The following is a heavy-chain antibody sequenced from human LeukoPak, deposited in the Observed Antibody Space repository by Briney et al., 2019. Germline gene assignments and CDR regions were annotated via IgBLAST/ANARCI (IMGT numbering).Heavy chain of an antibody. V-gene: IGHV3-23*01. CDR2: ISGSGGST. J-gene: IGHJ4*02. CDR1: GFTFSSYA. Sequence: GGSLRLSCAASGFTFSSYAMSWVRQAPGKGLEWVSAISGSGGSTYYADSVKGRFAISRDNSKNTLYLQMNSLRAEDTAVYYCAKDRGIFEGFDYWGQGTLVTVSS. D-gene: IGHD3-3*01. CDR3: AKDRGIFEGFDY.